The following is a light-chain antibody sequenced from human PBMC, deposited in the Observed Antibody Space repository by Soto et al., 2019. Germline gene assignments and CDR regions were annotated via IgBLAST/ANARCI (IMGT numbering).Light chain of an antibody. CDR3: QSYDSSNHWV. CDR2: EDN. V-gene: IGLV6-57*04. Sequence: NFMLTQPHSVSGSPGKTVTISCTRSSGGIASNYVQWYQHRPGSAPPTVIYEDNQKPPGVPDRFSGSIDSSSNSASLTISGLKTEDEADYYCQSYDSSNHWVFGGGTKLTVL. CDR1: SGGIASNY. J-gene: IGLJ3*02.